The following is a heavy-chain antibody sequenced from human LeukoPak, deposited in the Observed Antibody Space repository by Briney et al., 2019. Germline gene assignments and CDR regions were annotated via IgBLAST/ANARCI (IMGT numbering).Heavy chain of an antibody. CDR3: ATRSGWYLTSFDY. V-gene: IGHV3-7*01. CDR2: IKQDGSER. CDR1: GFTFSSCW. D-gene: IGHD6-19*01. Sequence: PGGSLRLSCAASGFTFSSCWMSWVRQAPGKGLEWVASIKQDGSERYYVDSVKGRFTISRDNAKNSLYLQMNSLRAEDTAVYYCATRSGWYLTSFDYWGQGTLVTVSS. J-gene: IGHJ4*02.